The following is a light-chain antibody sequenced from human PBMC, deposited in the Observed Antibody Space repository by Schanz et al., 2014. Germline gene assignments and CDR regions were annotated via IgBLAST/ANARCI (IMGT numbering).Light chain of an antibody. CDR1: SSNIGNNY. CDR3: GTWDSSLSAVV. Sequence: QSVLTQPPSVSAAPGQKVTISCSGSSSNIGNNYVSWYQQFPGTAPKLLIYDNNKRPSGIPDRFSGSKSGTSATLGITGLQTEDEADYYCGTWDSSLSAVVFGGGTKLTVL. V-gene: IGLV1-51*01. J-gene: IGLJ2*01. CDR2: DNN.